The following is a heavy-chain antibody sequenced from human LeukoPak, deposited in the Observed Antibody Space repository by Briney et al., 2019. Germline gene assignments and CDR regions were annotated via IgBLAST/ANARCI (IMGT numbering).Heavy chain of an antibody. CDR1: GFTFSSYA. CDR3: TKDRANDVLEYFQY. V-gene: IGHV3-23*01. CDR2: ISGSTEST. D-gene: IGHD2-8*01. Sequence: GWALRLSCAASGFTFSSYAMTWVRQAPGKGLEWVSSISGSTESTYYADSVKGRFTISRDNSKNTLYLQMNSLRAEDTAVYYCTKDRANDVLEYFQYWGQGTLVTVSS. J-gene: IGHJ1*01.